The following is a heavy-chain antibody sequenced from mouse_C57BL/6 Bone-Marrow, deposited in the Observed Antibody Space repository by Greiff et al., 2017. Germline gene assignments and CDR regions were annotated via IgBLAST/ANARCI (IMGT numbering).Heavy chain of an antibody. CDR2: IYPRSGNT. Sequence: QVQLQQSGAELARPGASVKLSCKASGYTFTSYGISWVKQRTGQGLEWIGEIYPRSGNTYYNEKFKGKATLTADKSSSTAYMELRSLTSEDSAVYFCARHWDLYWGQGTLVTVSA. J-gene: IGHJ3*01. V-gene: IGHV1-81*01. CDR3: ARHWDLY. CDR1: GYTFTSYG. D-gene: IGHD4-1*01.